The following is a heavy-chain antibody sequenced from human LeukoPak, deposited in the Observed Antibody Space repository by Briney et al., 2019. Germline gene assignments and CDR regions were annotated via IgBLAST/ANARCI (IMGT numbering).Heavy chain of an antibody. CDR2: IYNSGIT. CDR1: GGSISGYY. D-gene: IGHD4-11*01. J-gene: IGHJ5*01. CDR3: ARSVPSLDYLFDS. V-gene: IGHV4-59*08. Sequence: SETLSLTCTVFGGSISGYYWTWIRQLPGKGLEWIGYIYNSGITNYNPSLKSRVTVSVDTSKNQFSLRLTSVTAADTAVYYCARSVPSLDYLFDSWGHGTLVTVSS.